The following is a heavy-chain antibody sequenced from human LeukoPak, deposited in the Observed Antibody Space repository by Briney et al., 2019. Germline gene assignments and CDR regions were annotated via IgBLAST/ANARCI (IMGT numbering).Heavy chain of an antibody. J-gene: IGHJ5*02. CDR3: ARDGSSGWSNNWFDP. CDR2: TYYRSKWYA. Sequence: SQTLSLTCAISGDSVSSNSAAWNWIRQSPSRGLEWLGRTYYRSKWYADYAVSVKGRITINPVTSKNQVSLQPNSVTPEDTAMYYCARDGSSGWSNNWFDPWGQGTLVTVSS. V-gene: IGHV6-1*01. D-gene: IGHD6-19*01. CDR1: GDSVSSNSAA.